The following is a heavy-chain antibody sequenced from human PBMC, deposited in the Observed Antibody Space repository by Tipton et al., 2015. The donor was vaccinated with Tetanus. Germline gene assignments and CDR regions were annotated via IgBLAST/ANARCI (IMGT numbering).Heavy chain of an antibody. CDR3: ARDQIVEQATRDHDYGVDV. D-gene: IGHD3-22*01. Sequence: LVQSGGHGIQPGGSLRLPCAVSDSIASHSYVTWVRQAPGKGLEWVSVLYSDGRTDYADSVRGRFTIIRDNSKNSLYLLMDSLRAEDTAVYYCARDQIVEQATRDHDYGVDVWGQGTTVTVSS. CDR2: LYSDGRT. V-gene: IGHV3-53*01. J-gene: IGHJ6*02. CDR1: DSIASHSY.